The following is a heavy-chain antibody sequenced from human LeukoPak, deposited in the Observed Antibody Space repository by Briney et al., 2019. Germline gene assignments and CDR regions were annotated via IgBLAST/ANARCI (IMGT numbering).Heavy chain of an antibody. CDR1: GGSISSSSYY. D-gene: IGHD4-17*01. CDR2: IYYSGST. V-gene: IGHV4-39*07. Sequence: PSETLSLTCTVSGGSISSSSYYWGWIRQPPGKGLEWIGSIYYSGSTYYNPSLKSRVTISVDTSKNQFSLKLSSVTAADTAVYYCARVALTVTTSLTGSLYDYWGQGTLVTVSS. J-gene: IGHJ4*02. CDR3: ARVALTVTTSLTGSLYDY.